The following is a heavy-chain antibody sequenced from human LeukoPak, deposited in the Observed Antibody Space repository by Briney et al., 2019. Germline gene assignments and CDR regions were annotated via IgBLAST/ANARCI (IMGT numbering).Heavy chain of an antibody. V-gene: IGHV3-9*01. J-gene: IGHJ6*02. Sequence: GGSLRLSCAASGFTFNDFTMHWVRPPPGKGLEWVCSISWNSENIAYADSVKGRSSISRDHAENSLHLLMNSLRLEDTDLYFCAKDKYSDITGYYPTYYGLDVWGQGTTVTVSS. D-gene: IGHD3-22*01. CDR2: ISWNSENI. CDR1: GFTFNDFT. CDR3: AKDKYSDITGYYPTYYGLDV.